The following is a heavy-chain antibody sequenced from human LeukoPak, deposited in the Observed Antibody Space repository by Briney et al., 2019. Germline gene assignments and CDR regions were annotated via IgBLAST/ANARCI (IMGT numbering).Heavy chain of an antibody. D-gene: IGHD4-17*01. CDR1: GGSISSYY. CDR2: IYYSGST. CDR3: ASLHDYGDYGWFDP. Sequence: PSETLSLTCTVSGGSISSYYWSWIRQPPGKGLEWIGYIYYSGSTNYNPSLKSRATISVDTSKNQFSLKLSSVTAADTAVYYCASLHDYGDYGWFDPWGQGTLVTVSS. V-gene: IGHV4-59*01. J-gene: IGHJ5*02.